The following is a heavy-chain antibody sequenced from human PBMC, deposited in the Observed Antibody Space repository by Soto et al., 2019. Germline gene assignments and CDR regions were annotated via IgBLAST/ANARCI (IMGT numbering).Heavy chain of an antibody. Sequence: EVQLVESGGGLVQPGGSLRLSCAVSGFTFSTFWTHWVRQAPGEGLVWVSRINTDGSSTSYADSVKGRFTISRDNAKNTLYLQMNRRRAEDTAMYYCAKRGVDTFGLSYWGQGTLLTVSS. D-gene: IGHD3-10*01. CDR2: INTDGSST. V-gene: IGHV3-74*01. CDR3: AKRGVDTFGLSY. J-gene: IGHJ4*02. CDR1: GFTFSTFW.